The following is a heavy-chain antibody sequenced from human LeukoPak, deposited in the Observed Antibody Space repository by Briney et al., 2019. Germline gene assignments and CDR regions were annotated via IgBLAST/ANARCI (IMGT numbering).Heavy chain of an antibody. CDR1: GGSISSSSYY. V-gene: IGHV4-39*07. CDR2: IYYSGST. CDR3: ARDSGTTGEVKLDP. Sequence: PSETLSLTCTVAGGSISSSSYYWGWIRQPPGKGLEWIGSIYYSGSTYYNPSLKSRVTISVDTSKNQFSLKLSSVTAADTAVYYCARDSGTTGEVKLDPWGQGTLVTVSS. J-gene: IGHJ5*02. D-gene: IGHD3-10*01.